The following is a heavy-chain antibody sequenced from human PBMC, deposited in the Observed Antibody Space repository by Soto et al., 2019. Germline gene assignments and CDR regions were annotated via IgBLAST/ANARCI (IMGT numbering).Heavy chain of an antibody. Sequence: EVQLLESGGGLVQPGGSLRLSCAASGFTFSSYAMSWVRQAPGKGLEWVSAISGSGGSTYYADSVKGRFTISRDNSKNTLYLQMNSLRAEDTAVYYCAKVREPGVVVVPAAIDYFDYWGQGTLVTVSS. CDR1: GFTFSSYA. CDR3: AKVREPGVVVVPAAIDYFDY. D-gene: IGHD2-2*01. J-gene: IGHJ4*02. CDR2: ISGSGGST. V-gene: IGHV3-23*01.